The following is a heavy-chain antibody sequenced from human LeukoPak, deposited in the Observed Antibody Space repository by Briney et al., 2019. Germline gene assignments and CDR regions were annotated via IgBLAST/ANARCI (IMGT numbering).Heavy chain of an antibody. J-gene: IGHJ5*02. Sequence: GSLRLSCAASGFTFSSYAMSRVRQAPGKGLEWVSAISGSGGSTYYADSVKGRFTISRDNSKNTLYLQMNSLRAEDTAVYYCAKDTRRYCSGGSCSSNWFDPWGQGTLVTVSS. CDR3: AKDTRRYCSGGSCSSNWFDP. V-gene: IGHV3-23*01. CDR2: ISGSGGST. CDR1: GFTFSSYA. D-gene: IGHD2-15*01.